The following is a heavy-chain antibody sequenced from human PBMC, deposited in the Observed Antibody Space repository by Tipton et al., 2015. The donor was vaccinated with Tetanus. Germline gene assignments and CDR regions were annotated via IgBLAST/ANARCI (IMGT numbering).Heavy chain of an antibody. J-gene: IGHJ6*02. V-gene: IGHV4-34*01. D-gene: IGHD3-10*01. CDR2: INYDGST. CDR1: GGTFNNYF. Sequence: TLSLTCAVYGGTFNNYFWTWIRQPPGKGLEWIGEINYDGSTNYSPSLKSRVTLSLDATKKQVSLKLSSVTAADTAVYCCARGDYYVSGTYDVWGQGTTVTVPS. CDR3: ARGDYYVSGTYDV.